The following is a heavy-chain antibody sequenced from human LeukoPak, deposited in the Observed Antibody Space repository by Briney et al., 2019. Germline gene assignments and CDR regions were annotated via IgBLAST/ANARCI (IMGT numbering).Heavy chain of an antibody. CDR2: IIPIPGIA. V-gene: IGHV1-69*04. J-gene: IGHJ4*02. CDR1: GGTFSSYA. Sequence: ASVKVSCKASGGTFSSYAISWVRQAPGQGLEWMGRIIPIPGIANYAQKFQGRVTITADKSTSTAYMELSSLRSEDTAVYYCARATVTRYYFDYWGQGTLVTVSS. D-gene: IGHD4-17*01. CDR3: ARATVTRYYFDY.